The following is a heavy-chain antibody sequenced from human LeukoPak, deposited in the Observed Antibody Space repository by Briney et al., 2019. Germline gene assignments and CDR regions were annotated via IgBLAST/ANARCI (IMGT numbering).Heavy chain of an antibody. J-gene: IGHJ4*02. V-gene: IGHV3-74*01. CDR1: GFTFSDHW. CDR3: VRGVGGSSYLDY. CDR2: IKTDGSWT. D-gene: IGHD3-16*01. Sequence: GGSLRLSCAASGFTFSDHWMHWVRQAPGKGLVWVSRIKTDGSWTNDADSMKGRFTISRDNAENTLYLQMNSLRVEDTAVYYCVRGVGGSSYLDYWGQGALVTVSS.